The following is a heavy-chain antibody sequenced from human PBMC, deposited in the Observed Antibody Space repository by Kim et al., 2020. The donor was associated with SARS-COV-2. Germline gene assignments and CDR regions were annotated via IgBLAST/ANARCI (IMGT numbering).Heavy chain of an antibody. V-gene: IGHV6-1*01. Sequence: SQTLSLTCAISGDSVSSNSAAWNWIRQSPSRGLEWLGRTYYRSKWYSDYAVSVKSRIIINPDTPKNQFSLQLKSVTPEDTAVYYCARDQTGDRPFDYWGQGTLVTVSS. CDR3: ARDQTGDRPFDY. J-gene: IGHJ4*02. D-gene: IGHD7-27*01. CDR2: TYYRSKWYS. CDR1: GDSVSSNSAA.